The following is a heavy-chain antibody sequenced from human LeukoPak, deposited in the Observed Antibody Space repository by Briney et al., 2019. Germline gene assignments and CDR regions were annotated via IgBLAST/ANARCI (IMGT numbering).Heavy chain of an antibody. V-gene: IGHV1-8*01. CDR2: MNPNSGNT. J-gene: IGHJ6*03. CDR1: GYTFTSYD. Sequence: ASVKVSCKASGYTFTSYDINWVRQATGQGLEWMGWMNPNSGNTGYAQKFQGRVTMTRNTSISTAYMELSSLRSEDTAVYYCARGTLYYYDSSGYYQSYYYYYMDVWGKGTTVTVSS. D-gene: IGHD3-22*01. CDR3: ARGTLYYYDSSGYYQSYYYYYMDV.